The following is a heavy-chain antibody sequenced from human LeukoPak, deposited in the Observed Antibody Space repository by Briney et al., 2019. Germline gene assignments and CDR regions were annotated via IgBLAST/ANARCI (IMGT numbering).Heavy chain of an antibody. Sequence: PSETLSLACAVYGGSFSGYYWSWIRQPPGKGLEWIGEINHSGSTNYNPSLKSRVTISVDTSKNQFSLKLSSVTAADTAVYYCARGWGIAAAGDYWGQGTLVTVSS. J-gene: IGHJ4*02. CDR2: INHSGST. V-gene: IGHV4-34*01. D-gene: IGHD6-13*01. CDR3: ARGWGIAAAGDY. CDR1: GGSFSGYY.